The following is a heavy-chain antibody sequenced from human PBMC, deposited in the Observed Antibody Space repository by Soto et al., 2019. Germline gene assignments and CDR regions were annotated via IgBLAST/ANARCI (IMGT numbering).Heavy chain of an antibody. CDR2: IKEDGSEK. CDR1: GFSFITYW. CDR3: VRAISGSFAL. J-gene: IGHJ4*02. D-gene: IGHD3-9*01. V-gene: IGHV3-7*04. Sequence: EVQLVESGGGLVQSGGSLRLSCEASGFSFITYWMNWVRQAPGKGLEWLAIIKEDGSEKQYVDSVKGRFTISRDNAKNSLYLQMNSLSEEDTAVYYCVRAISGSFALWGQGTLVIVSS.